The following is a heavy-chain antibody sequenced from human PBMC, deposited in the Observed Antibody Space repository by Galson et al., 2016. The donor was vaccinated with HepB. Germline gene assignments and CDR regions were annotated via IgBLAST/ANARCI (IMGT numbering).Heavy chain of an antibody. CDR1: GGSISSGGEY. CDR3: ARAPYSSSAGYYYGVDV. D-gene: IGHD3-22*01. Sequence: TLSLTCTVSGGSISSGGEYWSWIRQHPGKGLEWIGYIYYSGSTHYNPSLKSRVTISVDTSKSQVTLRLSSVTAADTAVYYCARAPYSSSAGYYYGVDVWGQGTTVTV. CDR2: IYYSGST. J-gene: IGHJ6*02. V-gene: IGHV4-31*03.